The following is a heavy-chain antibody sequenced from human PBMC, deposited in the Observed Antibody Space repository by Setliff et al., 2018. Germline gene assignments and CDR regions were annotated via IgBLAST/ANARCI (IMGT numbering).Heavy chain of an antibody. CDR3: ARDVFPYHYEGAFDI. D-gene: IGHD3-22*01. CDR2: INPSSGRT. V-gene: IGHV1-46*01. CDR1: GYTFTSHY. Sequence: ASVKVSCKASGYTFTSHYMHWVRQAPGLGLEWMGTINPSSGRTSYAQEFQDRVTMTRDTSTSTVYMDMSSLRSEDTAVYYCARDVFPYHYEGAFDIWGQGTMVTVSS. J-gene: IGHJ3*02.